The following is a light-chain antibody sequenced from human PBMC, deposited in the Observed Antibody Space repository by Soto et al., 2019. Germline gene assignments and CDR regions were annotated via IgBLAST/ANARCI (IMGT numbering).Light chain of an antibody. V-gene: IGKV3-20*01. CDR1: QAVTDYY. J-gene: IGKJ2*01. Sequence: EIVLTQSPGTLSLSPGEKVTLTCRASQAVTDYYFAWYQQKPGQAPRLLIFGTFNRATGIPDRFSATGSGTDFTLTISTLEPEDFAVYYCQQYGTSPYTFALGTKLEIK. CDR2: GTF. CDR3: QQYGTSPYT.